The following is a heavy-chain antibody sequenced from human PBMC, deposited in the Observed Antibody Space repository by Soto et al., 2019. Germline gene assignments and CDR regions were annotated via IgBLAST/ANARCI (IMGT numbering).Heavy chain of an antibody. D-gene: IGHD4-17*01. V-gene: IGHV3-30*18. CDR1: GFTFSSYG. Sequence: GGSLRLSCAASGFTFSSYGMHWVRQAPGKGLEWVAVISYDGSNKYYADSVKGRFTISRDNSKNTLYLQMNSLRAEDTAVYYCAKDNYGDPYYYGMDVWGQGTTVTVSS. J-gene: IGHJ6*02. CDR2: ISYDGSNK. CDR3: AKDNYGDPYYYGMDV.